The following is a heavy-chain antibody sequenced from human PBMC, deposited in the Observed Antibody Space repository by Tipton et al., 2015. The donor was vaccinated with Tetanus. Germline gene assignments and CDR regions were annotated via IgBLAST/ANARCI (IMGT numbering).Heavy chain of an antibody. CDR2: IYYSGST. CDR3: ARLSSGWSLDPLYYFDY. CDR1: GGSISSSSYY. D-gene: IGHD6-19*01. J-gene: IGHJ4*02. Sequence: LSLTCTVSGGSISSSSYYWGWIRQPPGKGLEWIGSIYYSGSTYYNPSLKSRVTISVDTSKNQFSLKLSSVTAADTAVYYCARLSSGWSLDPLYYFDYWGQGTLVTVSS. V-gene: IGHV4-39*01.